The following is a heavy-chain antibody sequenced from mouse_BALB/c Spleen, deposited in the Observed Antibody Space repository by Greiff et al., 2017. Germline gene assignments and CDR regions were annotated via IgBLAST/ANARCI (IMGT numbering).Heavy chain of an antibody. Sequence: VKLMESGPGLVAPSQSLSITCTVSGFSLTSYGVHWVRQPPGKGLEWLGVIWAGGSTNYNSALMSRLSISKDNSKSQVFLKMNSLQTDDTAMYYCARDSSGPYYYAMDYWGQGTSVTVSS. CDR1: GFSLTSYG. J-gene: IGHJ4*01. V-gene: IGHV2-9*02. CDR2: IWAGGST. D-gene: IGHD3-1*01. CDR3: ARDSSGPYYYAMDY.